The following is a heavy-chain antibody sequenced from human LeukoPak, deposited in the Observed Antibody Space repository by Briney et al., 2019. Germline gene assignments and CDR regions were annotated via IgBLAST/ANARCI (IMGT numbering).Heavy chain of an antibody. D-gene: IGHD6-19*01. Sequence: GESLKISCKASGYSFTSYWIAWVRQMPGKGLEWTGSIYPGDSDTRYSPSFQGQVTISADRSISTAYLQWSSLKASDTAMYYCARARFVAVAGTDYWGQGTLVTVSS. V-gene: IGHV5-51*01. CDR1: GYSFTSYW. CDR3: ARARFVAVAGTDY. CDR2: IYPGDSDT. J-gene: IGHJ4*02.